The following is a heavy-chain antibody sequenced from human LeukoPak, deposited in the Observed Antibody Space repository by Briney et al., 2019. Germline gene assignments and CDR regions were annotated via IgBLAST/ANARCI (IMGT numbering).Heavy chain of an antibody. CDR3: ARDDGELSAFDI. CDR1: GFTFSSYW. V-gene: IGHV3-7*01. Sequence: GGSLRLSCAASGFTFSSYWMSWVRQAPGKGLEWVANIKEDGSEKYCADSVKGRFTISRDNAKNSLYLQMSSLRAEDTAVYYCARDDGELSAFDIWGQGTMVTVSS. J-gene: IGHJ3*02. D-gene: IGHD1-26*01. CDR2: IKEDGSEK.